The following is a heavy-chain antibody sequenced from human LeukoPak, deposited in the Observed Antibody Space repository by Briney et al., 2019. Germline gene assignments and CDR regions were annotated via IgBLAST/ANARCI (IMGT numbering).Heavy chain of an antibody. D-gene: IGHD3-10*01. CDR1: GFTFSSYG. Sequence: GGTLRLSCAASGFTFSSYGMSWVRQAPGKGLEWVSAISGSGGSTYYADSVKGRFTISRDNSKSTLYIQMNSLRAEDTAVYYCARAKPKNMVRGLIMRRESRYCDYWGQGTLVTVSS. CDR2: ISGSGGST. V-gene: IGHV3-23*01. J-gene: IGHJ4*02. CDR3: ARAKPKNMVRGLIMRRESRYCDY.